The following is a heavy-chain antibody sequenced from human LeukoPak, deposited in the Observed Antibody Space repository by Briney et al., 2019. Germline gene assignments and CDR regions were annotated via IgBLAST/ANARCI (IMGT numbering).Heavy chain of an antibody. V-gene: IGHV1-18*01. Sequence: GASVKVSCKASGYTFTTYGITWVRQAPGQGLEWMGYISAYNGKTNYAEKLQGRVTMTTDTSTSTASMELRSLRSDDTAVYYRARAELEYCSGATCYAAYSFDFWGQGTLVTVSS. D-gene: IGHD2-2*01. CDR3: ARAELEYCSGATCYAAYSFDF. CDR2: ISAYNGKT. CDR1: GYTFTTYG. J-gene: IGHJ4*02.